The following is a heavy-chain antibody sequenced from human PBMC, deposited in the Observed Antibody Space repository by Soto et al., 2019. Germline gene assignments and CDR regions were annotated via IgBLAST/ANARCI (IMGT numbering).Heavy chain of an antibody. V-gene: IGHV3-23*01. CDR3: ARGHGDESRFDP. J-gene: IGHJ5*02. CDR2: ISLSGASA. CDR1: GFTFTSHA. Sequence: GGSLRLSCAASGFTFTSHAMYWVRQAPGRGLEWVSKISLSGASADYVDSVKGRFTISRDTSKNILYLQMNSLRVEDTAIYYYARGHGDESRFDPWGQGTLVTVSS. D-gene: IGHD4-17*01.